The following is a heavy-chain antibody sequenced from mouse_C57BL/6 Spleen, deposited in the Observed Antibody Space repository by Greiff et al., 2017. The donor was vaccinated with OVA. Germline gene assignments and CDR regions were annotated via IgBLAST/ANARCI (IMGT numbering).Heavy chain of an antibody. D-gene: IGHD1-1*02. CDR2: ISSGSSTI. CDR1: GFTFSDYG. Sequence: EVKVEESGGGLVKPGGSLKLSCAASGFTFSDYGMHWVRQAPETGLEWVAYISSGSSTIYYADTVQGRFTISRDNAKNTLFLQMTSLRSEDTAMYYCARGGRGAFDYWGQGTTLTVSS. CDR3: ARGGRGAFDY. J-gene: IGHJ2*01. V-gene: IGHV5-17*01.